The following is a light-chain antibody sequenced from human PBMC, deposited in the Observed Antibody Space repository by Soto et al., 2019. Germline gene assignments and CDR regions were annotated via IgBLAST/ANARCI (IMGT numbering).Light chain of an antibody. CDR3: QQYNNWPLT. CDR2: GDS. CDR1: QSVNGN. Sequence: EIVMTQSPATLSVSPGERATLSCRASQSVNGNLAWYQQKPGQVPRLLIYGDSSRATGIPARFSGSGSGTEFTLTISSLQSEDSAVYYCQQYNNWPLTFGPGTKVDLK. V-gene: IGKV3-15*01. J-gene: IGKJ3*01.